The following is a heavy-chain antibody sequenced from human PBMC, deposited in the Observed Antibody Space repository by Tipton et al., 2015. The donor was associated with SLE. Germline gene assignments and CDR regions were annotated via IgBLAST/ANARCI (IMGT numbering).Heavy chain of an antibody. CDR2: TYYRSRWSS. Sequence: GLVKPSQTLSLTCAISGDSVSSNSVSWNWIRQSPSRGFEWLGRTYYRSRWSSDCAASVKSRITINPDTSKNQFSLQLNSVTPEDTAVYYCARTTVVIRDYYYYYYMDVWGKGTTVTVSS. CDR3: ARTTVVIRDYYYYYYMDV. J-gene: IGHJ6*03. V-gene: IGHV6-1*01. CDR1: GDSVSSNSVS. D-gene: IGHD4-23*01.